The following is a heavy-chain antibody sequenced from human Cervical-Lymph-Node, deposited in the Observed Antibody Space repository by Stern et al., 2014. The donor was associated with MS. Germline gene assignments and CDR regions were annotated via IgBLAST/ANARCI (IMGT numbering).Heavy chain of an antibody. CDR3: ARDFDSSGYAHFDY. CDR2: ISAYNGNT. J-gene: IGHJ4*02. CDR1: GYTFTSCG. Sequence: QVQLEQSGPELKKPGPSVTVSCKASGYTFTSCGINWVRQAPGQGLEWMGWISAYNGNTNYAQQSHSRGTMTTDTSTRTAFIAMRSLRSDGTAVYYCARDFDSSGYAHFDYWGQGTLVTVSS. D-gene: IGHD3-22*01. V-gene: IGHV1-18*01.